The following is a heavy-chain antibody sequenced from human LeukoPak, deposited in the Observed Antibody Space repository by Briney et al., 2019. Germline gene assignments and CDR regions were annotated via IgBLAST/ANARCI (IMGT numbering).Heavy chain of an antibody. J-gene: IGHJ4*02. Sequence: SETLSLTCTVSGGSISSSSYFWGWIRQPPGKGLEWIGSISYSGNTYYNPSLQSRVTISVDTSKNQFSLKLNSVTAADMAVYYCARLGPTYYDKADYWGQGTLVTVSS. D-gene: IGHD3-22*01. CDR1: GGSISSSSYF. V-gene: IGHV4-39*01. CDR2: ISYSGNT. CDR3: ARLGPTYYDKADY.